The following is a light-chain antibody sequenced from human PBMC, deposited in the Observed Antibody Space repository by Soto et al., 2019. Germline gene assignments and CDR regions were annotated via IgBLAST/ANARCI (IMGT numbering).Light chain of an antibody. J-gene: IGKJ4*01. V-gene: IGKV1-39*01. Sequence: DIQMTQSPSSLSASVGDRVTITCRASQGISSYLNWYQKKPGKAPNLLIYAASSLQSGVPSRFSGSEAGTDFTLTISSLQPEDFATDYCQQSYTTPLTFGGGTKVEIK. CDR2: AAS. CDR1: QGISSY. CDR3: QQSYTTPLT.